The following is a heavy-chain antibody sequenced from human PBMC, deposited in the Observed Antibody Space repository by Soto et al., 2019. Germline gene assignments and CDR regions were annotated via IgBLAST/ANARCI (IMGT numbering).Heavy chain of an antibody. J-gene: IGHJ5*02. D-gene: IGHD1-26*01. CDR3: ERDRHAGVTHYFDP. CDR1: GGHITSYH. V-gene: IGHV4-59*01. Sequence: SEPKSLTYIVSGGHITSYHGSWILQFPGKGLEWIYYTSYTVTTNYNPSLQSRVTISMDTSKNQLSLKLTSMTAAHTAVYYCERDRHAGVTHYFDPWRQGTLVTVS. CDR2: TSYTVTT.